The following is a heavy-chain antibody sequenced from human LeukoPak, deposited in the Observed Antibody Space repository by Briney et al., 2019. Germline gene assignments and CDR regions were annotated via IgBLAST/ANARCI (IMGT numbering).Heavy chain of an antibody. D-gene: IGHD3-22*01. Sequence: EASVTVSCKASGYTFTGYYMHWVRQAPGQGLEWMGGIIPIFGAANYAQKFQGRVTITADESTSTAYMELSSLRSEDTAVYYCARDDSSGFGDAFDIWGQGTMVTVSS. CDR1: GYTFTGYY. CDR2: IIPIFGAA. CDR3: ARDDSSGFGDAFDI. J-gene: IGHJ3*02. V-gene: IGHV1-69*13.